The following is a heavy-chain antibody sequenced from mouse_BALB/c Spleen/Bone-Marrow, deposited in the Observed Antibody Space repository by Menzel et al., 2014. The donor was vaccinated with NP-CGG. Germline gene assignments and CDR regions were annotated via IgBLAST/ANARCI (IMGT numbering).Heavy chain of an antibody. V-gene: IGHV1-69*02. J-gene: IGHJ3*01. CDR1: GYTFTTYW. Sequence: VQLQQSGAELVTPGASVKLSCKASGYTFTTYWMHWVKQRPGHGLEWIGQVDPSDGYTNYSQMFKGKATLTVDKSSSTAYMQLSSLSSEDFAVYYCARGGDNFAWFAYWGQGTLVTVSA. CDR3: ARGGDNFAWFAY. CDR2: VDPSDGYT. D-gene: IGHD1-3*01.